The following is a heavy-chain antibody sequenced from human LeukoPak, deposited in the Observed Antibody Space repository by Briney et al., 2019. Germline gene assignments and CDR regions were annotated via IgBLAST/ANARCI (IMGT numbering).Heavy chain of an antibody. CDR1: GFTFSSYA. CDR2: ISYDGSNK. D-gene: IGHD5-18*01. Sequence: GGSLRLSCAASGFTFSSYAMHWVRQAPGKGLEWVAVISYDGSNKYYADSVKGRFTISRDNSKNTLYLQMNSLRAEDTAVYYCATPGDTAMGWGQGTLVTVSS. V-gene: IGHV3-30*04. J-gene: IGHJ4*02. CDR3: ATPGDTAMG.